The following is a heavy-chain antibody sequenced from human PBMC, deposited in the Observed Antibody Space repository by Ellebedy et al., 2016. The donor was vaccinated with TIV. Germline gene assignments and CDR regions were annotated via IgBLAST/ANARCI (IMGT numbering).Heavy chain of an antibody. J-gene: IGHJ4*02. Sequence: SETLSLXXAVSRGPISSGGYSWSWIRQPPGKGLEWIGYIYHSGSTYYNPSLKSRVTISVDRSKNQFSLKLSSVTAADTAVYYCARGPTEEYWGQGTLVTVSS. CDR3: ARGPTEEY. D-gene: IGHD4-17*01. CDR2: IYHSGST. V-gene: IGHV4-30-2*01. CDR1: RGPISSGGYS.